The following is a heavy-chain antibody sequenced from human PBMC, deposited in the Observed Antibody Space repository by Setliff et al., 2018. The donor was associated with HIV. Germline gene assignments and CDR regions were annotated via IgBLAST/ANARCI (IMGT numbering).Heavy chain of an antibody. CDR3: ATDAYYYDSSTYDFVPHYLDH. CDR2: IKQDGSEK. D-gene: IGHD3-22*01. CDR1: GFTFSSYW. Sequence: PGGSLRLSCAASGFTFSSYWMSWVRQAPGKGLEWVANIKQDGSEKYYVDSVKGRFTISRDNSKNTLFLQMDSLNHEDTALYFCATDAYYYDSSTYDFVPHYLDHWGQGTPVTVSS. V-gene: IGHV3-7*01. J-gene: IGHJ4*02.